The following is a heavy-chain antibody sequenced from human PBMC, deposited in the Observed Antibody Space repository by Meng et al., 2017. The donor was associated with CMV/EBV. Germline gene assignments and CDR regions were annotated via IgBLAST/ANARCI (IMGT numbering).Heavy chain of an antibody. CDR2: IVVGSGNT. J-gene: IGHJ5*02. V-gene: IGHV1-58*01. CDR3: AAFPIAAAGTWGWFDP. Sequence: SVKVSCKASGFTFTSSAVQWVRQARGRRLEWIGWIVVGSGNTNYAQKFQERVTITRDMSTSTAYMELSSLRSEDTAVYYCAAFPIAAAGTWGWFDPWGQGTLVTVSS. CDR1: GFTFTSSA. D-gene: IGHD6-13*01.